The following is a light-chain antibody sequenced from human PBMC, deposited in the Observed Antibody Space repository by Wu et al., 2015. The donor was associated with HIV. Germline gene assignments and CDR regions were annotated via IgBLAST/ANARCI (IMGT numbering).Light chain of an antibody. Sequence: DIQMTQSPSTLSASVGDRVTITCRASQRISSWLAWYQQKPGKAPKLLVYAVFRLESGVPSRFSGSRSGTDYTLTISSLQPEDFATYYCQQYYDTPPTFGQGTKVEIK. CDR1: QRISSW. CDR3: QQYYDTPPT. V-gene: IGKV1-NL1*01. CDR2: AVF. J-gene: IGKJ1*01.